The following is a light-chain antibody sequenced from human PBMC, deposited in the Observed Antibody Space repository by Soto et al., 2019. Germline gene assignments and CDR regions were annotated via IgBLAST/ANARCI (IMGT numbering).Light chain of an antibody. CDR3: CSYAGSSTLV. CDR1: SSDVGSYNL. J-gene: IGLJ2*01. CDR2: EGS. Sequence: QSARTQPASVSGSPGQSITISCTGTSSDVGSYNLVSWYQQPPGKAPKLMIYEGSKRPSGGSNRFSGSKSGNTASLTISGLQAEDEADYYCCSYAGSSTLVFGGGTKLTVL. V-gene: IGLV2-23*01.